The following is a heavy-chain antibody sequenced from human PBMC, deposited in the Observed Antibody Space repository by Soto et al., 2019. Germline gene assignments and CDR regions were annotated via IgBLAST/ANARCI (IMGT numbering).Heavy chain of an antibody. V-gene: IGHV3-30*18. J-gene: IGHJ4*02. Sequence: QVQMVESGGGVVQPGTSLRLSCVVTGLTFSGYGMHWVRQAPGKGLEWVADIPYDGSSTYYADGVKGRFTVSRDNSKNILYLQMTSVRGDDTAMYYCAKDQMGRGWRTLDSWGQGTLVIVSS. CDR1: GLTFSGYG. CDR3: AKDQMGRGWRTLDS. CDR2: IPYDGSST. D-gene: IGHD3-10*01.